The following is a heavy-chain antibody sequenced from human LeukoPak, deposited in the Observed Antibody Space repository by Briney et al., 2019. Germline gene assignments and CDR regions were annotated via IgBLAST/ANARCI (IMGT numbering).Heavy chain of an antibody. V-gene: IGHV3-23*01. CDR2: ISGSGGST. CDR1: GFTFSSYA. CDR3: AKDRLRWLGGFDY. D-gene: IGHD5-12*01. J-gene: IGHJ4*02. Sequence: GGSLRLSCAASGFTFSSYAMSWVCQAPGKGLEWVSAISGSGGSTYYADSVKGRFTISRDNSKNTLCLQMNSLRAEDTAVYYCAKDRLRWLGGFDYWGQGTLVTVSS.